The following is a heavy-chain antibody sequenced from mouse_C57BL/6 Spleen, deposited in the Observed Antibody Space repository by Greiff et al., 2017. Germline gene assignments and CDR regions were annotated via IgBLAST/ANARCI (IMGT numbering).Heavy chain of an antibody. V-gene: IGHV14-2*01. J-gene: IGHJ4*01. D-gene: IGHD2-1*01. CDR2: IDPEDGET. CDR1: GFNIKDYY. Sequence: EVNVVESGAELVKPGASVKLSCTASGFNIKDYYMHWVKQRTEQGLEWIGRIDPEDGETKYAPKFQGKATITANTSSNTAYLQLSSLTSEDTAVYYCTRSAHYGNYLYYAMDYWGQGTSVTVSS. CDR3: TRSAHYGNYLYYAMDY.